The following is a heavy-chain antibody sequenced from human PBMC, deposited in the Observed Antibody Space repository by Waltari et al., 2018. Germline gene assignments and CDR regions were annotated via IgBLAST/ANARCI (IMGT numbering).Heavy chain of an antibody. CDR2: IYYSGST. J-gene: IGHJ6*02. CDR1: GGSISSHY. V-gene: IGHV4-59*11. Sequence: QVQLQESGPGLVKPSETLSLTCTVSGGSISSHYWSWIRQPPGKGLEWIGYIYYSGSTNYNPSLKSRVTISVDTSKNQFSLKLSSVTAADTDVYYCARGSYCSGGSCYDYYYGMDVWGQGTTVTVSS. D-gene: IGHD2-15*01. CDR3: ARGSYCSGGSCYDYYYGMDV.